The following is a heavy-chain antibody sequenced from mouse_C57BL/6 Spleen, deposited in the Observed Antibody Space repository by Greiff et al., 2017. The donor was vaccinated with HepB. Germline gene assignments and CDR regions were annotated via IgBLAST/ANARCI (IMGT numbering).Heavy chain of an antibody. CDR1: GYTFTSYG. Sequence: QVQLQQSGAELARPGASVKLSCKASGYTFTSYGISWVKQRTGQGLEWIGEIYPRSGNTYYNEKFKGKATLTADKSSSTAYMELRSLTSEDSAVYFCAREGVFYYGSSYAMDYWGQGTSVTVSS. J-gene: IGHJ4*01. V-gene: IGHV1-81*01. CDR3: AREGVFYYGSSYAMDY. CDR2: IYPRSGNT. D-gene: IGHD1-1*01.